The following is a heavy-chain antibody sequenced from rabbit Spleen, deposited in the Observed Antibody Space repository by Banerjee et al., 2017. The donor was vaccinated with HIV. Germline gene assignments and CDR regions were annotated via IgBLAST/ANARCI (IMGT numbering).Heavy chain of an antibody. CDR2: IDAGSSGFS. Sequence: QSLEESGGDLVKPGASLTLTCIASGVSFSANSYMCWVRQAPGKGLEWVVCIDAGSSGFSYFASWAKGRFTIAITSSTTVTLQMTSLTAADTATYFCARDTGSSFSSYGMDLWGQGTLVTVS. D-gene: IGHD8-1*01. J-gene: IGHJ6*01. CDR1: GVSFSANSY. V-gene: IGHV1S40*01. CDR3: ARDTGSSFSSYGMDL.